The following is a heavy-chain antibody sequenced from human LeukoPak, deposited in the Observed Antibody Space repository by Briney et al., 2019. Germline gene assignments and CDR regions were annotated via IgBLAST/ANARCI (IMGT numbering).Heavy chain of an antibody. CDR1: GFTFSSYS. V-gene: IGHV3-48*04. J-gene: IGHJ4*02. Sequence: PGGSLRLSCAASGFTFSSYSMNWVRQAPGKGLEWVSYISSGSSTIYYADSVKGRFTISRDNAKNSLYLQMNSLRAEDTAVYYCATLYDYVWGRDYWGQGTLVTVSS. CDR2: ISSGSSTI. CDR3: ATLYDYVWGRDY. D-gene: IGHD3-16*01.